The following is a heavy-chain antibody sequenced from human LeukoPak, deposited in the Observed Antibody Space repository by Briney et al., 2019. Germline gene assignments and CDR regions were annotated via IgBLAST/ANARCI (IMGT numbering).Heavy chain of an antibody. CDR3: AKDSRVWYYYDSSGSPGGIDF. D-gene: IGHD3-22*01. CDR1: GFTFADYA. CDR2: ISGDGGSK. V-gene: IGHV3-43*02. Sequence: PGGSPRLSCAASGFTFADYAMHSGREAPGKGLEWVSRISGDGGSKFEADSAKGRFTISRDNSKSSPYLLMNSLRTEDTALYYWAKDSRVWYYYDSSGSPGGIDFWGQGTLVTVSS. J-gene: IGHJ4*02.